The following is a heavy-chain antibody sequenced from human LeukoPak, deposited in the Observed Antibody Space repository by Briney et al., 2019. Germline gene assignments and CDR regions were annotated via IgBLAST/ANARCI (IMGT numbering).Heavy chain of an antibody. CDR1: GFTFSSYG. CDR2: IRYDGSNK. J-gene: IGHJ4*02. CDR3: AKDRSSGYYLLDY. Sequence: GGSLRLSCAASGFTFSSYGMHWVRQAPGKGLEWVAFIRYDGSNKYYADSVKGRFTISRDNSKNTLYLQMNSLRAEDTAVYYCAKDRSSGYYLLDYWGQGTLVTVSS. D-gene: IGHD3-22*01. V-gene: IGHV3-30*02.